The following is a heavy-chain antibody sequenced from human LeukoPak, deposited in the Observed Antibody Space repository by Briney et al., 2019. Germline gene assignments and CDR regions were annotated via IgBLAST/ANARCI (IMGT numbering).Heavy chain of an antibody. Sequence: SETLSLTCTVSGGSISSYYWSWIRQPPGKGLEWIGYIYYSGSTNYNPSLKSRVTISVDTSKNQFSLKLSSVIAADTAVYYCARETGAAVFDNWGQGTLVTVSS. CDR2: IYYSGST. CDR3: ARETGAAVFDN. V-gene: IGHV4-59*01. CDR1: GGSISSYY. J-gene: IGHJ4*02. D-gene: IGHD1-26*01.